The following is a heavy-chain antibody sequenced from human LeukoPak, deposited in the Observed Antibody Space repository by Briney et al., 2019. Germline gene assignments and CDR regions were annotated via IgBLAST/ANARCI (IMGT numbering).Heavy chain of an antibody. CDR1: GGSISSYY. Sequence: PSETLSLTCTVSGGSISSYYWSWIRQPPGKGLEWIGYIYYSGSTNYNPSLKSRVTISVDTSKNQFSLKLSSVTAADTAVYYCSYGKNYYYYYIDVWGKGTTVTISS. D-gene: IGHD4-17*01. CDR2: IYYSGST. CDR3: SYGKNYYYYYIDV. V-gene: IGHV4-59*01. J-gene: IGHJ6*03.